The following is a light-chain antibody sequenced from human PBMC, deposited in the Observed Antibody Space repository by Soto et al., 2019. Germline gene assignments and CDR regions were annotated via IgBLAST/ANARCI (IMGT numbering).Light chain of an antibody. V-gene: IGLV1-44*01. CDR1: SSNIGSTS. CDR2: SNN. Sequence: QSVLTQPPSASGTPGQRVTISCSESSSNIGSTSVYWYQQLPGTAPKLLIYSNNRRPSGVPDRLSGSKSGTSASLAISGLQSEDEADYYCAAWDNSLSGWVFGGGTKLTVL. CDR3: AAWDNSLSGWV. J-gene: IGLJ3*02.